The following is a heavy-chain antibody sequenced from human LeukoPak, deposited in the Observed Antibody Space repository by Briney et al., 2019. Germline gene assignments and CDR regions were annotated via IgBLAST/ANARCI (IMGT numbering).Heavy chain of an antibody. D-gene: IGHD6-13*01. Sequence: ASVKVSCKASGYTFTGYYLHWVRQAPGQGLEWMGWISAYNGNTNYAQKLQGRVTMTTDTSTSTAYMELRSLRSDDTAVYYCARDIARGSGGYYFDYWGQGTLVTVSS. CDR3: ARDIARGSGGYYFDY. CDR2: ISAYNGNT. J-gene: IGHJ4*02. V-gene: IGHV1-18*04. CDR1: GYTFTGYY.